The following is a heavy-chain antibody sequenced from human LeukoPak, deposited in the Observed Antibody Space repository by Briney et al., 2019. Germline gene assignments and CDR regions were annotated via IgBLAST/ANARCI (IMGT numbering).Heavy chain of an antibody. V-gene: IGHV3-7*03. D-gene: IGHD3-22*01. CDR1: AFTFSSYW. CDR3: ARDYYSYSRGSWAFDI. Sequence: GGSLRLSCAASAFTFSSYWMSWVRHAPGNGLEWVANIDQDGSEKYYVESMKGRITISRDTAKSSLYLQMNSLRAEDTAVYYCARDYYSYSRGSWAFDIWGQGTMVTVSS. J-gene: IGHJ3*02. CDR2: IDQDGSEK.